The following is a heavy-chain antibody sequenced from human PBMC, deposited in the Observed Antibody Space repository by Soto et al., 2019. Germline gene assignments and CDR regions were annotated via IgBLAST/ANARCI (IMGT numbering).Heavy chain of an antibody. Sequence: SETLSLTCTVSGGSISSSSYYWGWIRQPPGKGLEWIGSIYYSGSTYYNPSLKSRVTISVDTSKNQFSLKLSSVTAADTAVYYCARVDYYGSGSYYSSWFDPWGQGTLVTVSS. V-gene: IGHV4-39*01. CDR2: IYYSGST. CDR1: GGSISSSSYY. CDR3: ARVDYYGSGSYYSSWFDP. J-gene: IGHJ5*02. D-gene: IGHD3-10*01.